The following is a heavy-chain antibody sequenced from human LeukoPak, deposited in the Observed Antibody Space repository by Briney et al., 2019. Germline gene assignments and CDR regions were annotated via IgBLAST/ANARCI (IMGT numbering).Heavy chain of an antibody. J-gene: IGHJ3*02. Sequence: GGSLRLSCAASGFTFSSYAMSWVRQAPGKGLEWVSAFSGTGGSTYYADSVKGRFTISRDNSKNTLYLQMNSLRAEDTAVYYCAKDDYGGNSFQGDAFDIWGQGTMVTVSS. V-gene: IGHV3-23*01. CDR3: AKDDYGGNSFQGDAFDI. CDR1: GFTFSSYA. CDR2: FSGTGGST. D-gene: IGHD4-23*01.